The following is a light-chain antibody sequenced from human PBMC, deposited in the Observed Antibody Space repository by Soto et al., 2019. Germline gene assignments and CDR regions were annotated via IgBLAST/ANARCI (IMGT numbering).Light chain of an antibody. Sequence: QAVLTQPPSASGSPGQSVTISCTGTSRDVGGYNYVSWYQQHPGKAPKLMICEVTKRPSGVPDRFSGSKSGNTASLTVSGLQAEDEADYYCSSYAGSNNFVFGTGTKVTVL. V-gene: IGLV2-8*01. CDR3: SSYAGSNNFV. CDR1: SRDVGGYNY. CDR2: EVT. J-gene: IGLJ1*01.